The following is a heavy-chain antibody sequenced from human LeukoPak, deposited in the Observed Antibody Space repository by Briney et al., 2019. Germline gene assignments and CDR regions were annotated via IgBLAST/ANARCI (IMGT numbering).Heavy chain of an antibody. CDR3: ATFPLRYCSSTSCYLYYYYGMDV. CDR1: GYTFTSYG. Sequence: ASVKVYCKASGYTFTSYGISWVRQAPGQGLEWMGWISAYNGNTNYAQKLQGRVTMTTDTSTSTAYMELRSLRSDDTAVYYCATFPLRYCSSTSCYLYYYYGMDVWGQGTTVTVSS. V-gene: IGHV1-18*01. CDR2: ISAYNGNT. D-gene: IGHD2-2*01. J-gene: IGHJ6*02.